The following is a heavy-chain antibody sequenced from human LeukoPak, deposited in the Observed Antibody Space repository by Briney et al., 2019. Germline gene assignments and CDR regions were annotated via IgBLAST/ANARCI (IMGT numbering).Heavy chain of an antibody. Sequence: GGSLRLSCAASGVTFDDYAMHWVRQAPGKGLEWVSGISWNSGSIGYADSVKGRFTISRDNAKNSLYLQMNSLRAEDTALYYCAKDISTLDYYYGMDVWGQGTTVTVSS. CDR1: GVTFDDYA. CDR3: AKDISTLDYYYGMDV. CDR2: ISWNSGSI. D-gene: IGHD3-16*02. J-gene: IGHJ6*02. V-gene: IGHV3-9*01.